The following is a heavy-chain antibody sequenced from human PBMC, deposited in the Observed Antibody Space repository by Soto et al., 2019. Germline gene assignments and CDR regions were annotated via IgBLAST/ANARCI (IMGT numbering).Heavy chain of an antibody. CDR2: ISSSSSYI. J-gene: IGHJ6*02. CDR1: GFTFSSYS. V-gene: IGHV3-21*01. CDR3: ARHHYYDSPYYYYGMDV. D-gene: IGHD3-22*01. Sequence: KPGGSLRLSCAASGFTFSSYSMNWVRQAPGKGLEWVSSISSSSSYIYYADSVKGRFTISRDNAKNSLYLQMNSLRAEDTAVYYCARHHYYDSPYYYYGMDVWGRGTTVTVSS.